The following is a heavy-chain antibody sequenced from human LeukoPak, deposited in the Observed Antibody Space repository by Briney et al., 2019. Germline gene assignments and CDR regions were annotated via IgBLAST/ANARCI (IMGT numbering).Heavy chain of an antibody. CDR3: ARGADFLAYGYYFDY. J-gene: IGHJ4*02. CDR1: GFTFSRYW. V-gene: IGHV3-7*03. D-gene: IGHD3-3*01. CDR2: IKQDGSEK. Sequence: GGSLRLSCAASGFTFSRYWMSWVRQAPGKGLEWVANIKQDGSEKYYVDSVKGRFTISRDNAKNSRYLQMNSLRAEDTAVNYCARGADFLAYGYYFDYWGQGTLVTVSS.